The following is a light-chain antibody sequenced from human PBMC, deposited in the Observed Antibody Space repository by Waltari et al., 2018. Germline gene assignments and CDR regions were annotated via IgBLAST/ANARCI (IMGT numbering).Light chain of an antibody. CDR3: CSYAGTDTVII. Sequence: QSELTQHASGSGSPGTSIPISATGTSRDVGTYTFSPRYQQHPGKPPKFMIYEVHKRPSVVSNRFSGSKSGNTASLTISGLQDEDESDYYCCSYAGTDTVIIFGGGTKVTVL. V-gene: IGLV2-23*02. CDR1: SRDVGTYTF. J-gene: IGLJ2*01. CDR2: EVH.